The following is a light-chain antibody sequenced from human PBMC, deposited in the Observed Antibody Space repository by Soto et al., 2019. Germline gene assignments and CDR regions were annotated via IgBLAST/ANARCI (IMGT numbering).Light chain of an antibody. CDR3: SAYAGSNIL. V-gene: IGLV2-8*01. J-gene: IGLJ2*01. Sequence: QSALTQPPSASGSPGQSVTISCTGTSSDVGGYNYVSWYQQHPGKAPKLIIYEVSKRPSGVPDRFSGSKSGNTAPLTVSGLQAEDEADYYCSAYAGSNILFGGGTKVTVL. CDR2: EVS. CDR1: SSDVGGYNY.